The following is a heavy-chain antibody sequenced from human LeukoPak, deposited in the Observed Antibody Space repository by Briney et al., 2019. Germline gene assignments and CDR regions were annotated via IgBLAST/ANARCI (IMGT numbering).Heavy chain of an antibody. D-gene: IGHD2-8*01. Sequence: PGRSLRLSCAASGFTFSSYAMTWVRQAPGRGLEWVSSITISSGTTHYVDSVKGRFTISRDNSKNTLYLQMNSLRAEDTAIYYCAKDPNGDYIGAFDSWGQGTLVTVSS. CDR3: AKDPNGDYIGAFDS. J-gene: IGHJ3*02. V-gene: IGHV3-23*01. CDR1: GFTFSSYA. CDR2: ITISSGTT.